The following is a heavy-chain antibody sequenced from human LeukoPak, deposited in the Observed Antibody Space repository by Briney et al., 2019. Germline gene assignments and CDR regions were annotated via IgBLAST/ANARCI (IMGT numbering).Heavy chain of an antibody. CDR3: ARVSGYDWESFYDY. D-gene: IGHD5-12*01. Sequence: SSETLSLTCTVSGGSISSYYWSWIRQPPGKGLEWIGYIYYSGSTNYNPSLKSRVTISVDTSKNQFSLKLNSVTAADTAVYYCARVSGYDWESFYDYWGQGTLVTVSS. CDR2: IYYSGST. CDR1: GGSISSYY. V-gene: IGHV4-59*01. J-gene: IGHJ4*02.